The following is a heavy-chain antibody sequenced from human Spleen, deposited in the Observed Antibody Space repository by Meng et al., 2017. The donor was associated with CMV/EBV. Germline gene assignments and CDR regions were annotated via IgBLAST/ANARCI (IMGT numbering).Heavy chain of an antibody. V-gene: IGHV3-48*04. CDR2: ISRSGSAI. CDR3: AREEISGSPVDY. Sequence: GESLKISCAASGFIFSLSCMIWVRQAPGKGLEWTSYISRSGSAIYHADSVKGRFTISRDDAKNALYLQMNSLRPEDTAVYYCAREEISGSPVDYWGQGTLVTVSS. J-gene: IGHJ4*02. CDR1: GFIFSLSC. D-gene: IGHD3-10*01.